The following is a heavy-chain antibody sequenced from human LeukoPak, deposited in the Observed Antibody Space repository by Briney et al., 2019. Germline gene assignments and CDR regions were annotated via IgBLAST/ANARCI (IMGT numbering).Heavy chain of an antibody. CDR2: IYYSGST. Sequence: SETLSLTCTVSGGSISSYYWSWIRQPPGKGLEWIGYIYYSGSTNYNPSLKSRVTISVDTSKNQFPLKLSSVTAADTAVYYCARDNRRIFFDYWGQGTLVAVSS. V-gene: IGHV4-59*01. CDR3: ARDNRRIFFDY. CDR1: GGSISSYY. J-gene: IGHJ4*02. D-gene: IGHD2-15*01.